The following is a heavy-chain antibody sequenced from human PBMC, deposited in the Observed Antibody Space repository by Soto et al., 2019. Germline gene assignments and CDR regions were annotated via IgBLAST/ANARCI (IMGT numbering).Heavy chain of an antibody. CDR1: GVSISSYY. J-gene: IGHJ4*02. V-gene: IGHV4-59*08. D-gene: IGHD3-9*01. CDR3: ARWGYDILTGYRNFDY. CDR2: IYHSGST. Sequence: SETLSLTCTVSGVSISSYYWSWIRQPPGKGLEWIGYIYHSGSTNYNPSLKSRVTISVDTSKNQFSLKLSSVTAADTAVYYCARWGYDILTGYRNFDYWGQGTLVTVSS.